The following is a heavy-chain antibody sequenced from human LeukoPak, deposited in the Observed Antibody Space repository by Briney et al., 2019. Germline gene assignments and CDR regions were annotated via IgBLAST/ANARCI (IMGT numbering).Heavy chain of an antibody. Sequence: GGSLRLSCAASGFTLSSYAMSWVRQAPGKGLEWVSAISGSGGSTYYADSVKGRFTISRDNAKNSLYLQMNSLRVEDTAVYYCAKLAKYFYGSETYYFFEHWGQGTPVTASS. CDR3: AKLAKYFYGSETYYFFEH. D-gene: IGHD3-10*01. J-gene: IGHJ4*02. CDR2: ISGSGGST. V-gene: IGHV3-23*01. CDR1: GFTLSSYA.